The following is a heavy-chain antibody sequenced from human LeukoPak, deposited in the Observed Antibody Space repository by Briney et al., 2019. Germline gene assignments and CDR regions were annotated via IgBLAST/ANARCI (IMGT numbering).Heavy chain of an antibody. CDR2: INPNSGGT. V-gene: IGHV1-2*02. J-gene: IGHJ4*02. D-gene: IGHD6-13*01. Sequence: GASVKVSCKASGYTFTGYYMHWVRQAPGQGLEWMGWINPNSGGTNYAQKFQGGVTMTRDTSISTAYMELSRLRSDDTAVYYCARGRVAAAGTFPPYYWGQGTLVTVSS. CDR3: ARGRVAAAGTFPPYY. CDR1: GYTFTGYY.